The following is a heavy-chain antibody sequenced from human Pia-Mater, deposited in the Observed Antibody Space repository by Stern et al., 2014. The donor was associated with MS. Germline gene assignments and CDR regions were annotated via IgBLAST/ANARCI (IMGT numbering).Heavy chain of an antibody. Sequence: EVQLLESGAEVKKPGESLKISCKLSGYSFTIYYIAWVRKMPGKGLEWMGVIYPYDSDTTYSPSFQGQVTISAAKSITTAYLQWSSLRASDTAMYYCARHVQGFDYWGQGTLVTVSS. J-gene: IGHJ4*02. CDR1: GYSFTIYY. CDR2: IYPYDSDT. CDR3: ARHVQGFDY. V-gene: IGHV5-51*01.